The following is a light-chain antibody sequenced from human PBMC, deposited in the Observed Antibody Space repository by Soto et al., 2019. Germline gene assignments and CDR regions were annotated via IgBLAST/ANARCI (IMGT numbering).Light chain of an antibody. CDR3: QQRSSWPLT. J-gene: IGKJ4*01. CDR1: QNISTY. CDR2: DAS. Sequence: EVLLTHSPATLSLSPGESVTLSCRASQNISTYLAWYQQKSGQAPRLLIYDASYRATGIPARFSGSGSGTDFTLTISSLEPEDFAVYHCQQRSSWPLTFGGGTKVQI. V-gene: IGKV3-11*01.